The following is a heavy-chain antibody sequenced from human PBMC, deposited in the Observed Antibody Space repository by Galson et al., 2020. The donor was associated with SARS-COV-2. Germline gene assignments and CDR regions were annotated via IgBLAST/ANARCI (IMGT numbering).Heavy chain of an antibody. CDR1: GFTFSSYA. J-gene: IGHJ5*02. V-gene: IGHV3-30*01. CDR3: ARSNLRNDDGEDWFDP. D-gene: IGHD4-17*01. CDR2: ISYDGSNK. Sequence: GESLKISCAASGFTFSSYAMHWVRQAPGKGLEWVAVISYDGSNKYYADSVKGRFTISRDNSKNTLYLQMNSLRAEDTAVYYCARSNLRNDDGEDWFDPWGQGTLVTVSS.